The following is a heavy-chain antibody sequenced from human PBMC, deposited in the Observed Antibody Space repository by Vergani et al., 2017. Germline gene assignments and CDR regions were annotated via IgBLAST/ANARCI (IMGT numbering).Heavy chain of an antibody. V-gene: IGHV3-15*01. CDR1: GFTFSSYG. CDR2: IRPKTDGETT. CDR3: ARETRDTPSSLDY. J-gene: IGHJ4*02. D-gene: IGHD5-24*01. Sequence: VQLVESGGGVVQPGGSLRLSCAASGFTFSSYGMHWVRQAPGKGLEWVARIRPKTDGETTDYAAPVKGRFTISRDDSKNTLYLQMNSLRGDDTAVYYCARETRDTPSSLDYWGQGTLVTVSS.